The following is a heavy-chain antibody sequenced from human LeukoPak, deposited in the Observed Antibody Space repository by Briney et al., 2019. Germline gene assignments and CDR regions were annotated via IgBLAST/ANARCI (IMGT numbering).Heavy chain of an antibody. V-gene: IGHV4-39*01. Sequence: SETLSLTCTVSGGSISSSSYYWGWIRQPTGKGLEWIGSIYYSGSTYYNPSLKSRVTISVDTSKNQFSLKLSSVTAADTAVYYCAILERGELPFTDYWGQGTLVTVSS. J-gene: IGHJ4*02. CDR2: IYYSGST. CDR1: GGSISSSSYY. D-gene: IGHD1-26*01. CDR3: AILERGELPFTDY.